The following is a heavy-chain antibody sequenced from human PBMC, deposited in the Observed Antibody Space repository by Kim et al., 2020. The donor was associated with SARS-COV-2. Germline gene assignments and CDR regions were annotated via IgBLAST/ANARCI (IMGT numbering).Heavy chain of an antibody. Sequence: TNYHPYIKSRVTISVDPSKDQFSPKLGSVTAADTAVYYCARGKWTGAFDYWGQGTLLTVPS. CDR2: T. CDR3: ARGKWTGAFDY. V-gene: IGHV4-59*09. D-gene: IGHD7-27*01. J-gene: IGHJ4*02.